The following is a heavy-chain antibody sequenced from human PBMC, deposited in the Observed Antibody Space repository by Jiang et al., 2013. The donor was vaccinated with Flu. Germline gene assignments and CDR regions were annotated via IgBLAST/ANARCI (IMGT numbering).Heavy chain of an antibody. Sequence: SVKVSCKASGYTFTSYGISWVRQAPGQGLEWMGWISVYNGYTNYAQNLQARVTMTTDTSTSTAYMELRSLRSDDTAVYYCARGSGSGYSYGDAFDIWGQGTMVTVSS. CDR2: ISVYNGYT. CDR3: ARGSGSGYSYGDAFDI. J-gene: IGHJ3*02. CDR1: GYTFTSYG. V-gene: IGHV1-18*01. D-gene: IGHD5-18*01.